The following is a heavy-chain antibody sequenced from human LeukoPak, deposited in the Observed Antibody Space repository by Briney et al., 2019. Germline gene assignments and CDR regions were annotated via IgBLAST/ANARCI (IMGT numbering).Heavy chain of an antibody. J-gene: IGHJ6*03. CDR2: INSDVNIT. CDR1: GFTFRTLC. Sequence: PGGSLRLSCAGSGFTFRTLCIHCVRRPPGKGLLWFSCINSDVNITIFADSVKGRATISRDNAKNTVYLQMNSLRAEDTALYYCARAGTVTTALYYYYMDVWGKGTTVTVSS. CDR3: ARAGTVTTALYYYYMDV. D-gene: IGHD4-17*01. V-gene: IGHV3-74*01.